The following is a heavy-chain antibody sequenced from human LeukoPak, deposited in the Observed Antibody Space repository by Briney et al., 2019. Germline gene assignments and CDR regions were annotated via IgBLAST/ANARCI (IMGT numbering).Heavy chain of an antibody. CDR2: ITGSGGNT. CDR1: GFTSINHA. V-gene: IGHV3-23*01. J-gene: IGHJ5*02. Sequence: GGSLRLSCAASGFTSINHAMSWVRQAPGKGLEWVSSITGSGGNTYYADSVRGRFTISRDNSKNTLYLQMNSLRVEDTAVYYCARNPGFDPWGQGTLVTVSS. CDR3: ARNPGFDP.